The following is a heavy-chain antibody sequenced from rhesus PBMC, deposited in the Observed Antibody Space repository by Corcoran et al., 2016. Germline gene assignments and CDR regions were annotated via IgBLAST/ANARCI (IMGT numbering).Heavy chain of an antibody. CDR1: GGSISDYYY. CDR2: IYGNRAST. V-gene: IGHV4S9*01. J-gene: IGHJ4*01. CDR3: ARDPGIAAGRGSYFDY. Sequence: QVQLQESGPGLVKPSETLSLTCAVSGGSISDYYYWNWIRQPPGKGLEWIGNIYGNRASTYYNPSLRSRGTISKDTSKSQFFLKLSSVTAADTAVYYCARDPGIAAGRGSYFDYWGQGVLVTVSS. D-gene: IGHD6-13*01.